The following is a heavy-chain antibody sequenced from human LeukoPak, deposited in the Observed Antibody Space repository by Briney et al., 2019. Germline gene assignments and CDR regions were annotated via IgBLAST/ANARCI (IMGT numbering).Heavy chain of an antibody. CDR1: GFTFSSYW. V-gene: IGHV3-7*01. J-gene: IGHJ4*02. CDR2: IKQDGSEK. CDR3: ARRAVVVPAAIGTFDY. D-gene: IGHD2-2*02. Sequence: GGSLGLSCAVSGFTFSSYWMSWVRQAPGKGLEWVANIKQDGSEKYYVDSVKGRFTISRDNAKNSLYLQMNSLRAEDTAVYYCARRAVVVPAAIGTFDYWGQGTLVTVSS.